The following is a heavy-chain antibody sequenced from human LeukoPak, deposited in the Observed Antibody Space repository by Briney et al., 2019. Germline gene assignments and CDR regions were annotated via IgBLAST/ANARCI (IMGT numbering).Heavy chain of an antibody. CDR3: ARDTSGYGDFEY. CDR1: SGPSTSGAHY. V-gene: IGHV4-31*03. J-gene: IGHJ4*02. D-gene: IGHD5-12*01. Sequence: SETLSLTCTVSSGPSTSGAHYWSWIRQHPGKGLEWIGYIHYSGNTYYKSSLKSRVSLSIDTSKNQFSLQLSSVTAADTAVYYCARDTSGYGDFEYWGQGTLVTVSS. CDR2: IHYSGNT.